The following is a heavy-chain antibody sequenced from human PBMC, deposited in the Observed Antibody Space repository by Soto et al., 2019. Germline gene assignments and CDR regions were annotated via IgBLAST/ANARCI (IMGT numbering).Heavy chain of an antibody. D-gene: IGHD2-8*01. Sequence: GGSLRLPCSASGFTFSSYAMHWVRQAPGKGLEWVAVISYDGSNKYYADSVKGRFTISRDNSKNTLYLQMKSLRAEDTAVYYCASGISPHYCTKGVCSYGGQGTLVTVSS. CDR3: ASGISPHYCTKGVCSY. CDR2: ISYDGSNK. V-gene: IGHV3-30-3*01. CDR1: GFTFSSYA. J-gene: IGHJ4*02.